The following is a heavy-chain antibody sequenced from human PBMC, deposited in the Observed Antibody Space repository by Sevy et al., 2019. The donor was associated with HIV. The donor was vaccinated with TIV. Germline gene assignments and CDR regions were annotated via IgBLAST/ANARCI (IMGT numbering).Heavy chain of an antibody. CDR3: AKSMGGFDAFDI. V-gene: IGHV3-23*01. J-gene: IGHJ3*02. D-gene: IGHD6-25*01. CDR2: ISGSGVST. Sequence: GGSLRLSCAASGFTFSSYDMSWVRRAPGKGLEWVSVISGSGVSTYYADSVKGRFTISRDNSKNTLYLQLNSLRAEDTAVYCCAKSMGGFDAFDIWGQGTMVTVSS. CDR1: GFTFSSYD.